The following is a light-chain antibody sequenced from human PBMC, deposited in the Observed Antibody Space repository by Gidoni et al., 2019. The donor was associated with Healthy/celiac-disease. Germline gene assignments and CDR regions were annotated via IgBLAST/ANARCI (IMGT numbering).Light chain of an antibody. CDR1: QSVSSY. V-gene: IGKV3-11*01. J-gene: IGKJ1*01. Sequence: DIVLTQPPATLSLSPGERATISCRASQSVSSYLAWYQQKPGQAPRLLIYDASNRATGIPARFSGSGSGTDFTLTISSLEPEDFAVYYCQQRSNWPPWTFGEGTKVEIK. CDR3: QQRSNWPPWT. CDR2: DAS.